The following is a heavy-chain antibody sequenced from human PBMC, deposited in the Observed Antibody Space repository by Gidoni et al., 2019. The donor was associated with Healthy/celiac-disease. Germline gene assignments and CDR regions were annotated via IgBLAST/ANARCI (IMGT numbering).Heavy chain of an antibody. V-gene: IGHV3-30*18. D-gene: IGHD5-18*01. CDR3: AKIAGVDTAGYRDY. CDR1: GLTFSSYG. CDR2: ISYDGSNK. J-gene: IGHJ4*02. Sequence: QVQLVESGGGVVQPGRSLRLSCAASGLTFSSYGMHWVRPAPGKGLEWVAVISYDGSNKYYADSVKGRFTISRDNSKNTLYLQMNSLRAEDTAVYYCAKIAGVDTAGYRDYWGQGTLVTVSS.